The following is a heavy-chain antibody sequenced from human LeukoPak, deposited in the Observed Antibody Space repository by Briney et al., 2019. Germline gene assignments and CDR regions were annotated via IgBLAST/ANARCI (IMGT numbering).Heavy chain of an antibody. CDR3: AKDLDYYYGSGSDTSEYFQH. V-gene: IGHV3-30*18. CDR2: ISYDGSNK. CDR1: GFTFSSYG. J-gene: IGHJ1*01. Sequence: PGGSLRLSCAASGFTFSSYGMHWVRQAPGKGLEWVAVISYDGSNKYYADSVKGRFTISRDNSKNTLYLQMNSLRAEDTAVYYCAKDLDYYYGSGSDTSEYFQHWGQGTLVTVSS. D-gene: IGHD3-10*01.